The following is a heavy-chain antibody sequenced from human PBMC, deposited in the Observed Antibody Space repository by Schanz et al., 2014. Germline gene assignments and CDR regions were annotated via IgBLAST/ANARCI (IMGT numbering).Heavy chain of an antibody. D-gene: IGHD6-13*01. J-gene: IGHJ4*02. CDR2: ISYDGSNK. CDR3: AKELRPGTERPRGNFDY. Sequence: QVQLVESGGGVVQPGTSLRLSCEASGFTFDDYGMHWVRQAPGKGLEWLAVISYDGSNKYKSPSASVKGRLAISRDNSKTTLYLQMNSLRAEDTDVYYCAKELRPGTERPRGNFDYWGQGTLVTVSS. V-gene: IGHV3-30*18. CDR1: GFTFDDYG.